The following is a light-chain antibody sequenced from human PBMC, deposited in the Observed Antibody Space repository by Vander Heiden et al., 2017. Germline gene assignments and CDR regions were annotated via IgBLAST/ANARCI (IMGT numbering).Light chain of an antibody. CDR1: SSDVGSYNL. CDR2: EVS. V-gene: IGLV2-23*02. Sequence: QSALTQPASVSGSPGQSITISCPGTSSDVGSYNLVSWYQQHPGKAPKLIIYEVSKRPSGVSNRFSGSKSGNTASLTISGLQAEDEADYYCCSYAGSRYVFGTGTKVTVL. CDR3: CSYAGSRYV. J-gene: IGLJ1*01.